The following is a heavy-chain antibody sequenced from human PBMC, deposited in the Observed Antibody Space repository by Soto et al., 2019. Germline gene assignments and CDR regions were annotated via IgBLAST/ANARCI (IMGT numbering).Heavy chain of an antibody. CDR3: AKNRITISGVVSNYYYYGMDV. D-gene: IGHD3-3*01. CDR1: GYTFTSYY. Sequence: ASVKVSCKASGYTFTSYYMHWVRQAPGQGLEWMGIINPSGGSTSYAQKFQGRVTMTRDTSTSTVYMELSSLRSEDTAVYYCAKNRITISGVVSNYYYYGMDVWGQGTTVTVSS. CDR2: INPSGGST. V-gene: IGHV1-46*01. J-gene: IGHJ6*02.